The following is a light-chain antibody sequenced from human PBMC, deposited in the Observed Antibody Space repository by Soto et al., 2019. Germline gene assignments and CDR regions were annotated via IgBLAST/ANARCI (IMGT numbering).Light chain of an antibody. V-gene: IGLV1-47*01. Sequence: QSVLTQPPSVSGTPGQRVTISCSGGISNIGTNYVHWFQQLPGTAPKVLSNRDNQRPSGVPDRFSGSKSGTSASLAISGLRSEDEAAYYCAAWDDTVRSDVFGTGTKLTVL. CDR1: ISNIGTNY. CDR2: RDN. J-gene: IGLJ1*01. CDR3: AAWDDTVRSDV.